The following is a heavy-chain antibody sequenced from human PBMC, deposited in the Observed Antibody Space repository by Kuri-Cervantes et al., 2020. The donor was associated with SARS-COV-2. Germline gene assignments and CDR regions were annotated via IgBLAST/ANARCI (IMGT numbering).Heavy chain of an antibody. V-gene: IGHV3-74*01. D-gene: IGHD1-1*01. Sequence: GESLKISCAASGFTFSSYEMNWVRQAPGKGLVWVSRINPDGSYTNNADSVKGRFTLSRDNAKNMLFLQMNSLRAEDTAVYYCVRDGDHWNFDYWGQGILVTVSS. CDR1: GFTFSSYE. J-gene: IGHJ4*02. CDR3: VRDGDHWNFDY. CDR2: INPDGSYT.